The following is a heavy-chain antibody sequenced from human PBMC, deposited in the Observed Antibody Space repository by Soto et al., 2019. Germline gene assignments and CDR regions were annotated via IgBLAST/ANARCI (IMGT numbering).Heavy chain of an antibody. CDR1: GFTFDDYA. CDR2: ISWYSGSI. J-gene: IGHJ6*02. D-gene: IGHD6-13*01. Sequence: EVQLVESGGGLVQPGRSLRLSCAASGFTFDDYAMHWVRQAPGKGLEWVSGISWYSGSIGYADSVKGRFTISRDNAKNSLYLQMNSLRAEDTALYYCAKDISSSWYYYYGMDVWGQGTTVTVSS. CDR3: AKDISSSWYYYYGMDV. V-gene: IGHV3-9*01.